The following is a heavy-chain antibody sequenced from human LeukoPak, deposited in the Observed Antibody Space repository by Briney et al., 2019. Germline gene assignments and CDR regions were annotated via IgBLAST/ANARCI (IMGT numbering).Heavy chain of an antibody. CDR1: GYTFTGYY. V-gene: IGHV1-2*04. CDR3: AREAPYYYGSGGYPYFQH. J-gene: IGHJ1*01. Sequence: GASVKVSCKASGYTFTGYYMHWVRQAPGQGLEWMGWINPNSGGTNYAQKFQGWVTMTRDTSISTAYMELSRLRSDDTAVYYCAREAPYYYGSGGYPYFQHWGQGTLVTVSS. CDR2: INPNSGGT. D-gene: IGHD3-10*01.